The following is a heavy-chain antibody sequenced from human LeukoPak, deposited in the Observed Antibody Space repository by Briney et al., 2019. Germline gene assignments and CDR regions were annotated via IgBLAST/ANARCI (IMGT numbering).Heavy chain of an antibody. Sequence: ASVKVSCKASGYTFTGYYMHWVRQAPGQGLEWMGWINPNSGGTNYAQKFQGRVTMTRDTSISTAYMELSRLRSDDTAVYYCARDIGDYDFWSGPTWGQGTLVTVSS. D-gene: IGHD3-3*01. J-gene: IGHJ4*02. CDR1: GYTFTGYY. CDR2: INPNSGGT. CDR3: ARDIGDYDFWSGPT. V-gene: IGHV1-2*02.